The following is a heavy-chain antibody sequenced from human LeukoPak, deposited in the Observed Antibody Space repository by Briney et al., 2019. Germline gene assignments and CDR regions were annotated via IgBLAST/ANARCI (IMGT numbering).Heavy chain of an antibody. Sequence: GASVKVSCKASGYSFTDKYMHWVRQAPGQGLEWMGWINPNSGGTNYAQKFQGRVTITADKSTSTAYMELSSLRSEDTAVYYCATQWGEDWGQGTQVTVSS. D-gene: IGHD3-16*01. CDR3: ATQWGED. V-gene: IGHV1-2*02. J-gene: IGHJ4*02. CDR2: INPNSGGT. CDR1: GYSFTDKY.